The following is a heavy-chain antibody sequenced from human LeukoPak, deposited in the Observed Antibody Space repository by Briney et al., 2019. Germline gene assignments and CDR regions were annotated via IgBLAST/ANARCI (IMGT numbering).Heavy chain of an antibody. J-gene: IGHJ4*02. CDR3: ARDRRYCSGGSCYFPPR. CDR1: GFTFSSYE. V-gene: IGHV3-48*03. CDR2: ISSSGSTI. D-gene: IGHD2-15*01. Sequence: GGSLRLSCAASGFTFSSYEMNWVRQVPGKGLEWVSYISSSGSTIYYADSVKGRFTISRDNAKNSLYLQMNSLRAEDTAVYYCARDRRYCSGGSCYFPPRWGQGTLVTVSS.